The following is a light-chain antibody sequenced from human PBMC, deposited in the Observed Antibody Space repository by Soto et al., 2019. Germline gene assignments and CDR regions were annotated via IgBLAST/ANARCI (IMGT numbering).Light chain of an antibody. J-gene: IGLJ1*01. CDR3: CSYAGSPTFYV. CDR1: SSDVGSYNF. Sequence: QSALTQPASVSGSPGQSITISCTGTSSDVGSYNFVSWYQQHPGKAPKLIIYEGSKRPSGVSNRFSGSKAGNTASLTISGLQAEDEADYYCCSYAGSPTFYVCGTGAKVTVL. V-gene: IGLV2-23*01. CDR2: EGS.